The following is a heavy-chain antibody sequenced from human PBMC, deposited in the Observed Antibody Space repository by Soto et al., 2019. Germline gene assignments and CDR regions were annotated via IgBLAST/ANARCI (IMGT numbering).Heavy chain of an antibody. Sequence: QVQLVQSGAEVKKPGSSVKVSCKASGGTFSSYAISWVRQAPGQGLEWMGGIIPISGTANYAQKFQGRVTITAGECTSTAYMELSSLRSADTAVYYCPRSQGSSTSLEIYYYYYYGMDVWGQGTTVTVSS. J-gene: IGHJ6*02. CDR1: GGTFSSYA. V-gene: IGHV1-69*01. CDR2: IIPISGTA. CDR3: PRSQGSSTSLEIYYYYYYGMDV. D-gene: IGHD2-2*01.